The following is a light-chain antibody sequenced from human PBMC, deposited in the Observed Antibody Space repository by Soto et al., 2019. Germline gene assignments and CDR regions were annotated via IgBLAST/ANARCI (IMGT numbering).Light chain of an antibody. V-gene: IGKV3-20*01. CDR1: QSVSRGF. J-gene: IGKJ1*01. CDR2: GAS. Sequence: EIVLTQSPGTLSLSPGGRATLSCRASQSVSRGFLAWYKQKPGQAPRLLIYGASSRATGIPDRFSGSGSGTDFTLTISRLEPEDFAVYYCQQYGSSPRFGQGTKVEIK. CDR3: QQYGSSPR.